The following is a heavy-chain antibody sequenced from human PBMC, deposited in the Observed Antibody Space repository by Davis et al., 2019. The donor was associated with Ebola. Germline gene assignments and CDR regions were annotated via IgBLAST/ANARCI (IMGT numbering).Heavy chain of an antibody. CDR3: ARAQFPTTSDH. V-gene: IGHV1-46*01. CDR2: INPSGGDT. J-gene: IGHJ4*02. CDR1: GYTFTSCA. Sequence: ASVKVSCKASGYTFTSCAMNWVRQAPGQGLEWMGMINPSGGDTRYAQKFQGRVTMTRDTSTSTVYMEVGILRSDDTAVYYCARAQFPTTSDHWGQGTLVTVSS. D-gene: IGHD1-1*01.